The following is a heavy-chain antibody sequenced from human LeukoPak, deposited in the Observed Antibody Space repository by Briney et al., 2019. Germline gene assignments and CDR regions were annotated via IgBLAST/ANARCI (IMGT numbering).Heavy chain of an antibody. CDR2: INHRGSI. V-gene: IGHV4-34*01. D-gene: IGHD1-1*01. CDR1: GGSFSGHY. J-gene: IGHJ3*02. CDR3: ARRGVEPVCAAFNI. Sequence: SETLSLTCAVYGGSFSGHYWSWIRQPPGKGLEWIGEINHRGSINYNPSLKSRRTTSVDTSNNQFSLNLSAVTAGDTAVSYCARRGVEPVCAAFNIWGQGTMVTVSS.